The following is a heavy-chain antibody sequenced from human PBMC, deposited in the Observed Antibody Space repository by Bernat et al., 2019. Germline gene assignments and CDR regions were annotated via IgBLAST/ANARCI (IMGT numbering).Heavy chain of an antibody. CDR1: GFTFRGYW. Sequence: EVQLVESGGGLVQPGGSLRLSCAASGFTFRGYWMTWVRQAPGKGLEWVANIKQDGTEIYYVDAVKGRFTISRDNAKNSLYLQMNSLRAEDTAVYYCVKDTDYWGQGTLVTVSS. CDR2: IKQDGTEI. CDR3: VKDTDY. J-gene: IGHJ4*02. V-gene: IGHV3-7*03.